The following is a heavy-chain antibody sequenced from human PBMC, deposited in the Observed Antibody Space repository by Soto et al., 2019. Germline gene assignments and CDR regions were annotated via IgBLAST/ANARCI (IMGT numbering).Heavy chain of an antibody. Sequence: ASVKVSCKASGYTFTSYDINWVRQATGQGLEWMGWMNPNSGNTGYAQKFQGRVTMTRNTSISTAYMELSSLRSEDTAVYYCASNYLYYYGSGNTNYYGMDVWGQGTTVTVSS. CDR3: ASNYLYYYGSGNTNYYGMDV. J-gene: IGHJ6*02. CDR1: GYTFTSYD. CDR2: MNPNSGNT. D-gene: IGHD3-10*01. V-gene: IGHV1-8*01.